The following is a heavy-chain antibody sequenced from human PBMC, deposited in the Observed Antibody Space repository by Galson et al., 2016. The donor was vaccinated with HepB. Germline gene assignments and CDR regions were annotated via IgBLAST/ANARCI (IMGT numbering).Heavy chain of an antibody. Sequence: SLRLSCAASGLTFNNYAMHWVRQAPGKGLEYVSSIGINGGTICYADSVKGRFTISRDKSSNTLYLQMNTLIAEDTAVYYCAKGRRSGCSSTSCYPFDYWGQGTLVTVSS. J-gene: IGHJ4*02. D-gene: IGHD2-2*01. V-gene: IGHV3-64*04. CDR1: GLTFNNYA. CDR2: IGINGGTI. CDR3: AKGRRSGCSSTSCYPFDY.